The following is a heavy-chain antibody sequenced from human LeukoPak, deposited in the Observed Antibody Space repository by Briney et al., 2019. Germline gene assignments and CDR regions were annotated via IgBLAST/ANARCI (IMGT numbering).Heavy chain of an antibody. V-gene: IGHV1-69*06. CDR3: ARDHDLTGTYEYLKY. J-gene: IGHJ1*01. D-gene: IGHD7-27*01. Sequence: SVKVSCKASGGNFNTFAISWVRQAPGQGLEWMGGIIPIFGTGNYAQKFQGRVTITADKSTNTAYMELSSLKSEDTAVYYCARDHDLTGTYEYLKYWGQGTLVTVSS. CDR2: IIPIFGTG. CDR1: GGNFNTFA.